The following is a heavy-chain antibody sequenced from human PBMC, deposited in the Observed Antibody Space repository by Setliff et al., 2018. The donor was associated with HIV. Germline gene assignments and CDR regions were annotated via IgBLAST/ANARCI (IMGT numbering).Heavy chain of an antibody. CDR1: GYMFSLYG. J-gene: IGHJ4*02. CDR3: AREASDENYPDY. D-gene: IGHD1-7*01. Sequence: ASVKVSCKTSGYMFSLYGIHWLRQAPGQNLEWMGWSNTETGTPTYAPGFTGQSVLSLDTSVSAAYLEISSLVAEDSALYYCAREASDENYPDYWGQGTMGTVSS. V-gene: IGHV7-4-1*02. CDR2: SNTETGTP.